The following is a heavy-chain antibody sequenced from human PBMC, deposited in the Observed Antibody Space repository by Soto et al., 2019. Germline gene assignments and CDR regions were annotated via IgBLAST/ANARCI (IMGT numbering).Heavy chain of an antibody. CDR3: AKARRLLSWFDP. Sequence: QVQLVESGGGVVQPGRSLRLSCAASGFTFSSYAMHWVRQAPGKGLEWVAVISYDGSNKYYADSVKGRFTISRDNSKNTLYLQMNSLRAEDTAVYYCAKARRLLSWFDPWGQGTLVTVSS. CDR1: GFTFSSYA. CDR2: ISYDGSNK. D-gene: IGHD5-18*01. J-gene: IGHJ5*02. V-gene: IGHV3-30-3*01.